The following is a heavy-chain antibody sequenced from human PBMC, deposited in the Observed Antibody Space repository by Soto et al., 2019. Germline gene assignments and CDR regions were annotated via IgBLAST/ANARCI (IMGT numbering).Heavy chain of an antibody. CDR3: RRDHSARWYPSHGMDV. Sequence: GGSLRLSCAASGFTFTSYWMLWVRQAPGKGLVWVSRINNDGSSTSYADPVKGRFTISRDNTKNTLYLQMNSLRAEDTAVYSCRRDHSARWYPSHGMDVSGLGTTLTVSS. CDR2: INNDGSST. D-gene: IGHD6-13*01. J-gene: IGHJ6*02. CDR1: GFTFTSYW. V-gene: IGHV3-74*01.